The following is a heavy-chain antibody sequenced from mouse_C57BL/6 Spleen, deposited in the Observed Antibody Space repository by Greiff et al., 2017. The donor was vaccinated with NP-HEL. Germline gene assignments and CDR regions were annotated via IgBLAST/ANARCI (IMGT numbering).Heavy chain of an antibody. Sequence: QVQLKQSGPELVKPGASVKISCKASGYAFSSSWMNWVKQRPGKGLEWIGRIYPGDGDTNYNGKFKGKATLTADKSSSTAYMQLSSLTSEDSAVYFCARRGVYYDYAYFDYWGQGTTLTVSS. CDR2: IYPGDGDT. CDR3: ARRGVYYDYAYFDY. CDR1: GYAFSSSW. J-gene: IGHJ2*01. D-gene: IGHD2-4*01. V-gene: IGHV1-82*01.